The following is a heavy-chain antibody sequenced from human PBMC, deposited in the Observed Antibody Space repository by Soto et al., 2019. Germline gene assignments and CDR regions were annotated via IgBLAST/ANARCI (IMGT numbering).Heavy chain of an antibody. CDR2: IIPLFGTS. V-gene: IGHV1-69*13. D-gene: IGHD3-10*01. Sequence: SVKVSCKASGGTFRSYAISWVRQAPGQGLEWMGGIIPLFGTSNYPQKFQGRVTITADESTSTAYMELSSLRSADTAVYYCARVSYYGSGTYNWFDPWGQGTLVSVSS. CDR1: GGTFRSYA. CDR3: ARVSYYGSGTYNWFDP. J-gene: IGHJ5*02.